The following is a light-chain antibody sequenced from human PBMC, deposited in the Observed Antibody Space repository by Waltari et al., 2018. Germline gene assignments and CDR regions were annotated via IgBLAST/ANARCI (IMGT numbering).Light chain of an antibody. CDR2: GAS. Sequence: GTLSLSPGERATLSCRASQSVSSNNLAWYQHKPGQAPRLLIYGASSRPTGIPDRFSGSGSGTDFTLTISRLEPGDFAMYYCQQYGSSPGTFGQGTKVEIK. CDR3: QQYGSSPGT. CDR1: QSVSSNN. V-gene: IGKV3-20*01. J-gene: IGKJ1*01.